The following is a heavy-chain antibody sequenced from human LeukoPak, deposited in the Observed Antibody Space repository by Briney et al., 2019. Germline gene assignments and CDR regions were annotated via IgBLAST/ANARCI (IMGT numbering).Heavy chain of an antibody. CDR2: ISYDGSNK. V-gene: IGHV3-30*18. CDR3: AKDLDYDFWSGYPGFDY. J-gene: IGHJ4*02. D-gene: IGHD3-3*01. CDR1: GFTYSSYG. Sequence: GRSLRLSCAASGFTYSSYGMHWVRQDPGKGLEWVAVISYDGSNKYYADSVKGRFTISRDNSKNTLYLQMNSLRAEDTAVYYCAKDLDYDFWSGYPGFDYWGQGTLVTVSS.